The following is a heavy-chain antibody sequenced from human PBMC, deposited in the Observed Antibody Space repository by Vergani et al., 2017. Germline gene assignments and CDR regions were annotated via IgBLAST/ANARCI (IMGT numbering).Heavy chain of an antibody. CDR1: GGTFSSYT. Sequence: QVQLVQSGAEVKKPGSSVKVSCKASGGTFSSYTISWVRQAPGQGLEWMGRIIPILGIANYAQKFQGRVTITADKSTSTAYMELSSLRSDDTAVYYCASREDYGGNAWDYWGQGTLVTVSS. CDR2: IIPILGIA. D-gene: IGHD4-23*01. V-gene: IGHV1-69*02. J-gene: IGHJ4*02. CDR3: ASREDYGGNAWDY.